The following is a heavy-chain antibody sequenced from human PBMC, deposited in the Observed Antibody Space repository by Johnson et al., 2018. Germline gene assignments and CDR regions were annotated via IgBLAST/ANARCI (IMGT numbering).Heavy chain of an antibody. J-gene: IGHJ4*02. D-gene: IGHD6-13*01. Sequence: QVQLQQWGAGLLKXSETXSLXCDVYGGSFSAYYWNWIRQSPGKGLEWIGEINHSGSTNSNPSLKSRVTISVDTSKNQFSLKLSSVTAADTAVYYCTRGTGDYSSSPLTYFDYWGLGTLVTVSS. CDR1: GGSFSAYY. V-gene: IGHV4-34*01. CDR2: INHSGST. CDR3: TRGTGDYSSSPLTYFDY.